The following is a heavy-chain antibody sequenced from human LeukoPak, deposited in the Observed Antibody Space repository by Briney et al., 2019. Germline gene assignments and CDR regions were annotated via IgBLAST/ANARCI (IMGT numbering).Heavy chain of an antibody. J-gene: IGHJ6*02. V-gene: IGHV4-34*01. CDR3: ASAPIVVVPAARSTTVTTLPNYYYYGMDV. Sequence: SETLSLTCAVYGGSFSGYYWSWIRQPPGKGLEWIGEINHSGSTNYNPSLKSRVTISVDTSKNQFSLKLSSVTAADTAVYYCASAPIVVVPAARSTTVTTLPNYYYYGMDVWGQGTTVTVSS. D-gene: IGHD2-2*01. CDR1: GGSFSGYY. CDR2: INHSGST.